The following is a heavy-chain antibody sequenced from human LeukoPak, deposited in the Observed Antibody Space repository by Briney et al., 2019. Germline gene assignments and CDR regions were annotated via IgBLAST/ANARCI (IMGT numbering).Heavy chain of an antibody. Sequence: PGGSLRLSCAASGFTLCSYEMNWVRQAPGKGLEWVSYISSSGSTKYYADSVKGRFTISRDNAKNSLYLQMNSLTAEDKAVYYCARRYCSSTSCTLDYWGQGSLVTVSS. V-gene: IGHV3-48*03. J-gene: IGHJ4*02. D-gene: IGHD2-2*01. CDR1: GFTLCSYE. CDR2: ISSSGSTK. CDR3: ARRYCSSTSCTLDY.